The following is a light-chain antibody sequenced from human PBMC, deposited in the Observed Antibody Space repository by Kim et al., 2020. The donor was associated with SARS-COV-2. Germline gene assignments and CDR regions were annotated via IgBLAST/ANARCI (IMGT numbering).Light chain of an antibody. V-gene: IGLV2-14*03. CDR2: DVG. J-gene: IGLJ1*01. Sequence: QSIAIACSGTSSDVGCYNYVSWYQQHPDKAPKLMIYDVGNRPSGVSDRFSGSKSGNTASLTISGLRAEDEADYYCSSYTSSGTYVFGTGTKVTVL. CDR3: SSYTSSGTYV. CDR1: SSDVGCYNY.